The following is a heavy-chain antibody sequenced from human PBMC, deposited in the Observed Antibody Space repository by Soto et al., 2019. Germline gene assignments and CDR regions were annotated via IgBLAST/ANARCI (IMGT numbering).Heavy chain of an antibody. CDR1: GYTFTYRY. CDR3: ARGGVCSGGSCYLYGMDV. Sequence: QVQLVQSGAEVKKTGSSVKVSCKASGYTFTYRYLHWVRQAPGQALEWMGWITPFNGNTNYAQKFQDRVTITRDRSMSTAYMELSSLRSEDTAMYYCARGGVCSGGSCYLYGMDVWGQGTTVTVSS. J-gene: IGHJ6*02. D-gene: IGHD2-15*01. V-gene: IGHV1-45*02. CDR2: ITPFNGNT.